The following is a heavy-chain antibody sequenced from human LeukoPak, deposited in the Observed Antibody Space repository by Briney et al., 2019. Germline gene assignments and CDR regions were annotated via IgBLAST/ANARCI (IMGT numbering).Heavy chain of an antibody. Sequence: GSLSLSGAEPWFPFTTYWMHCFTPAQGKGMVWVLRSNSDGSDITYEDSVKGRFTISRDNAKKTLYLEMNSVRAEDTAVYYCVRNLVGAASLWGQGTLVTVSS. D-gene: IGHD1-26*01. CDR2: SNSDGSDI. J-gene: IGHJ4*02. CDR3: VRNLVGAASL. CDR1: WFPFTTYW. V-gene: IGHV3-74*01.